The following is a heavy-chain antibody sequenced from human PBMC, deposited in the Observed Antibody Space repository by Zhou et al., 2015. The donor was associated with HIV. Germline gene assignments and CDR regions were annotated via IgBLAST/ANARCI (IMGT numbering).Heavy chain of an antibody. CDR3: ARDRGYCSGGSCHDAFDI. J-gene: IGHJ3*02. V-gene: IGHV1-69*06. CDR2: IIPIFGTA. CDR1: GGTFSSYA. D-gene: IGHD2-15*01. Sequence: QVQLVQSGAEVKKPGSSVKVSCKASGGTFSSYAISWVRQAPGQGLEWMGGIIPIFGTANYAQKFQGRVTITADKSTSTAYMELSSLRSEDTAVYYCARDRGYCSGGSCHDAFDIWGQGTMVTVSS.